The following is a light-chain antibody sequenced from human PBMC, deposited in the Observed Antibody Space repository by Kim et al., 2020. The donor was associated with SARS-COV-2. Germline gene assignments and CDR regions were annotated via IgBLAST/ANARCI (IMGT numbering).Light chain of an antibody. CDR1: QSVGSK. V-gene: IGKV3-11*01. J-gene: IGKJ1*01. CDR2: DAA. Sequence: SPEERVTLSMRDRQSVGSKLAGYQHKTGQDPRVLIYDAASRATANPARFSGSGSGKDFTHTNSSLEPEDFAVYYCKQRDSWPRTFGQGTKVDIK. CDR3: KQRDSWPRT.